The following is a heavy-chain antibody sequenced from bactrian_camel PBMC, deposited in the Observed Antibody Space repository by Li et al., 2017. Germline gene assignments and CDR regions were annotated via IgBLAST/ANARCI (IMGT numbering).Heavy chain of an antibody. CDR3: AKEGYGPSWYRAYNC. D-gene: IGHD5*01. Sequence: HVQLVESGGGSVQAGGSLRLSCVVSGYIPSSYCMGWFRQVPGQEREGVATSHRLSAATLYADSVKGRFTISADNAKNTLYLQLNSLKTEDTAIYYCAKEGYGPSWYRAYNCWGQGTQVTVS. J-gene: IGHJ4*01. V-gene: IGHV3S1*01. CDR1: GYIPSSYC. CDR2: SHRLSAAT.